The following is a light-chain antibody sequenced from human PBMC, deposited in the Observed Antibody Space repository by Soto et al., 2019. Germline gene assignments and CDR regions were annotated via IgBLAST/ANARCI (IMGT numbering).Light chain of an antibody. Sequence: QSALTQHASVSGSPGQSITLFCTGTTSNVGGYNLVSWYQQHPGKVPKLLLYEGTKRPPGVSNRFSGSKSAYTASLTISGLQAEDEADYYCCSYAASSTLVFGSGTKLTVL. J-gene: IGLJ2*01. CDR3: CSYAASSTLV. CDR2: EGT. V-gene: IGLV2-23*01. CDR1: TSNVGGYNL.